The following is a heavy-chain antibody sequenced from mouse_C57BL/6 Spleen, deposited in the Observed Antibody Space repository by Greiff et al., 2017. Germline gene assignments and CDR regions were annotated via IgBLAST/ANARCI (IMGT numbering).Heavy chain of an antibody. D-gene: IGHD2-4*01. V-gene: IGHV1-80*01. J-gene: IGHJ4*01. CDR3: ARGSYDYDERYAIDY. CDR2: IYPGDGDT. CDR1: GYAFSSYW. Sequence: QVQLQQSGAELVKPGASVKISCKASGYAFSSYWMNWVKQRPGKGLEWIGQIYPGDGDTTYNGKFKGKATLTADKSSSTAYMQLSSLTSEDSAVYFCARGSYDYDERYAIDYWGQGTSVTVSS.